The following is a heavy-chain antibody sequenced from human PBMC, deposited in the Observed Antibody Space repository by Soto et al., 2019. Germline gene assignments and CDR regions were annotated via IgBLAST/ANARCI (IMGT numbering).Heavy chain of an antibody. Sequence: LRISCAASGFTFTSYEMNWVRQAPGKGLEWVSYISSSGSTIYYADSVKGRFTISRDNAKNSLYLQMNSLRAEDTAVYYCARDVYSGYEVYFDYWGQGSLVTVSS. D-gene: IGHD5-12*01. CDR3: ARDVYSGYEVYFDY. CDR2: ISSSGSTI. J-gene: IGHJ4*02. V-gene: IGHV3-48*03. CDR1: GFTFTSYE.